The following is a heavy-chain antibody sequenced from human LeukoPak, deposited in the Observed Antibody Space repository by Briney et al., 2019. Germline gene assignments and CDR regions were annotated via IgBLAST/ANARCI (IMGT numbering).Heavy chain of an antibody. CDR2: ISSSSSYI. Sequence: GGSLRLPCAASGFTFNNYYMSWVRQAPGKGLEWVSSISSSSSYIYYADSVKGRFTISRDNAKNSLYLQMNSLRAEDTAVYYCASESITARYYYYGMDVWGQGTTVTVSS. J-gene: IGHJ6*02. D-gene: IGHD6-6*01. V-gene: IGHV3-21*01. CDR3: ASESITARYYYYGMDV. CDR1: GFTFNNYY.